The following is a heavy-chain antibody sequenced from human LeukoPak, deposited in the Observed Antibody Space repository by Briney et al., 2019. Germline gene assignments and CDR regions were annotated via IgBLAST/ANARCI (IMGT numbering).Heavy chain of an antibody. CDR3: ARDGTSGYDGFDY. J-gene: IGHJ4*02. D-gene: IGHD5-12*01. V-gene: IGHV3-21*01. CDR2: ISSSSSYI. CDR1: GFTFSSYS. Sequence: GGSLRLSCAASGFTFSSYSMNWVRQAPGKGLEWASSISSSSSYIYYADSVKGRFTISRDNAKNSLYLQMNSLRAEDTAVNYCARDGTSGYDGFDYWGQGTLVTVSS.